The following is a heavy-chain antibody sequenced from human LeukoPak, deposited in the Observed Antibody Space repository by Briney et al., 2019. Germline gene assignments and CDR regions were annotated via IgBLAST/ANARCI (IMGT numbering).Heavy chain of an antibody. Sequence: GGSLRLSCAASGFTFSSYWMTWVRQAPGKGLEWVANIKEDGSKKNYVDSVKGRFTISRDNAKNSLYLQMNSLRAEDTAVYYCAKDRITGINYFDYWGQGTLVTVSS. D-gene: IGHD1-20*01. V-gene: IGHV3-7*05. CDR3: AKDRITGINYFDY. J-gene: IGHJ4*02. CDR1: GFTFSSYW. CDR2: IKEDGSKK.